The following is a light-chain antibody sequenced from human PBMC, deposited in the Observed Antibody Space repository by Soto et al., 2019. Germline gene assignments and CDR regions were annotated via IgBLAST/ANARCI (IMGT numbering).Light chain of an antibody. Sequence: DIQMTQSPSTLSASVGDRVTITCRASQSISSWLAWYQQKPGKAPKLLIYDASSLESGVPSRFSGSGSGTAVTLTISSLQPDEFATYYCQQYNSYSLTFGGGTKVEIK. CDR1: QSISSW. CDR3: QQYNSYSLT. CDR2: DAS. J-gene: IGKJ4*01. V-gene: IGKV1-5*01.